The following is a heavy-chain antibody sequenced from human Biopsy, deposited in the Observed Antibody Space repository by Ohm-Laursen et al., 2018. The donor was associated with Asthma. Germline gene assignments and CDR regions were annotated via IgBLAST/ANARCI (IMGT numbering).Heavy chain of an antibody. D-gene: IGHD6-19*01. CDR1: RFTYE. CDR3: AREGVAGTHIED. CDR2: ISYDGSSI. J-gene: IGHJ4*02. Sequence: LSLTRAASRFTYEMHWVRQAPGKGLEWVAVISYDGSSIYYADSAKGRFTISRDNSKNTLSLQMNSLTAEDTAVYYCAREGVAGTHIEDWGQGTLVTVSS. V-gene: IGHV3-30-3*01.